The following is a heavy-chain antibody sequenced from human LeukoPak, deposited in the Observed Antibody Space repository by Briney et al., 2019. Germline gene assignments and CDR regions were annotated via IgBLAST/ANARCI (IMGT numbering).Heavy chain of an antibody. CDR1: GGSISSGGYY. V-gene: IGHV4-31*03. J-gene: IGHJ4*02. CDR3: ARGKGIVVVPAAMPSITGTTRVYFDY. D-gene: IGHD2-2*01. Sequence: PSQTLFLTCTVSGGSISSGGYYWSWIRQHPGKGLEWIGYIYYSGSTYYNPSLKSRVTISVDTSKNQFSLKLSSVTAADTAVYYCARGKGIVVVPAAMPSITGTTRVYFDYWGQGTLVTVSS. CDR2: IYYSGST.